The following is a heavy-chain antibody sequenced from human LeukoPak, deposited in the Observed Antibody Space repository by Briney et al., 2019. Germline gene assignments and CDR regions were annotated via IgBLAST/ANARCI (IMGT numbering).Heavy chain of an antibody. J-gene: IGHJ6*04. Sequence: GGSLRLSCAASGFTFSSYGMSWVRQAPGKGLEWVSAISGSGGSTYYADSVKGRFTISRDNSKNTLFLQMNTLRAEDTAVYYCAELGITMIGGVWGKGTTVTISS. V-gene: IGHV3-23*01. CDR2: ISGSGGST. CDR3: AELGITMIGGV. D-gene: IGHD3-10*02. CDR1: GFTFSSYG.